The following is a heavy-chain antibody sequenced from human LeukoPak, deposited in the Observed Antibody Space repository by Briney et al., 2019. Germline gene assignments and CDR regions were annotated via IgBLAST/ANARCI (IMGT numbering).Heavy chain of an antibody. CDR2: IIPIFGTA. CDR1: GYTFTNYA. J-gene: IGHJ4*02. CDR3: ARVSSVCGGDCYPYFDY. V-gene: IGHV1-69*13. D-gene: IGHD2-21*02. Sequence: ASVKVSCKASGYTFTNYAMNWVRQAPGQGLEWMGGIIPIFGTANYAQKFQGRVTITADESTSTAYMELSSLRSEDTAVYYCARVSSVCGGDCYPYFDYWGQGTLVTVSS.